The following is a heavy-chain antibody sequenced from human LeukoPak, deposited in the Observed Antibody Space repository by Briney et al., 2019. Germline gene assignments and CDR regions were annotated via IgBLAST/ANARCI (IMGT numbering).Heavy chain of an antibody. CDR2: MNPNSVNT. V-gene: IGHV1-8*01. CDR1: GYTFTSYD. CDR3: ARGPTAAAARRRAQSLTYYYGMDV. D-gene: IGHD6-13*01. J-gene: IGHJ6*02. Sequence: ASVKVSCKASGYTFTSYDINWVRQAPGQGLEWMGWMNPNSVNTGYAQKFQGRVTMTRNTSISTAYMELSSLRSEDAAVYYCARGPTAAAARRRAQSLTYYYGMDVWAKGPRSPSP.